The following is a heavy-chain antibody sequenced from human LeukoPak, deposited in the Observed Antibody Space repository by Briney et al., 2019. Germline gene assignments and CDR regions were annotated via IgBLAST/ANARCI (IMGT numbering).Heavy chain of an antibody. D-gene: IGHD3-16*02. CDR2: MNPNSGNT. CDR3: ARGGLRLGELSLNGAFDT. CDR1: GYTFTSYD. Sequence: GASVKVSCKASGYTFTSYDINWVRQATGQGLEWMGWMNPNSGNTGYAQKFQGRVTITTDESTSTAYMELSSLRSEDTAMYYCARGGLRLGELSLNGAFDTWGQGTMVTVSS. V-gene: IGHV1-8*01. J-gene: IGHJ3*02.